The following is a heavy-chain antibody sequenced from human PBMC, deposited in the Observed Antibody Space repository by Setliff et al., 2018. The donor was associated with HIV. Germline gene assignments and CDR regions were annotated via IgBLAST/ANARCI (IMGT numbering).Heavy chain of an antibody. J-gene: IGHJ4*02. D-gene: IGHD4-17*01. CDR3: VRDDYGYNGKGFDY. CDR2: VCYSGGT. V-gene: IGHV4-39*02. CDR1: GGSISPTNYC. Sequence: SETLSLTCIVSGGSISPTNYCWGWIRQTPGQGLEWIGTVCYSGGTYYNPSLMGRVTISIDTSNNQISLRLSSVTAADTAMYYCVRDDYGYNGKGFDYWGPGTLVTVSS.